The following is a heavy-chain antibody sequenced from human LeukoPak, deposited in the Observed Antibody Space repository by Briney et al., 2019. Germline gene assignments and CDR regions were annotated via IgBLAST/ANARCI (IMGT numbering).Heavy chain of an antibody. CDR3: AREGGYSGYEYNYYYYGMDV. CDR2: INTNTGNP. J-gene: IGHJ6*02. V-gene: IGHV7-4-1*02. CDR1: GYTFTIYA. Sequence: AASVKVSCKASGYTFTIYAMNWVRQAPGQGLGWMGWINTNTGNPTYAQGFTGRFVFSLDTSVSTAYLQISSLKAEDTAVYYCAREGGYSGYEYNYYYYGMDVWGQGTTVTVSS. D-gene: IGHD5-12*01.